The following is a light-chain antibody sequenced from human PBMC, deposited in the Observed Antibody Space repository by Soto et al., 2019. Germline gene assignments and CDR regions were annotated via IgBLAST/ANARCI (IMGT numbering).Light chain of an antibody. J-gene: IGKJ1*01. CDR3: QQYGSSPRT. CDR1: QSVTSNY. CDR2: GAS. Sequence: DIVLTQSPGTLSLSPGEKATLSCRASQSVTSNYLAWYQQKPGQAPRLLIYGASSRATGIPDRFSGSGSGTDFTLTISRLEPEDFAVYYCQQYGSSPRTFGQGTKVDIK. V-gene: IGKV3-20*01.